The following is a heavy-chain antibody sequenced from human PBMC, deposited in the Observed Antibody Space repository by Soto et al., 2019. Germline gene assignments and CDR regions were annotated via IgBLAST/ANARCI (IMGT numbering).Heavy chain of an antibody. J-gene: IGHJ6*02. Sequence: GGSLRLSCEASGFTFSSYAINWVRQAPGKGLEWVSAISGSGGTTYYADSVKGRFTISRDNSKNTLYLQMNSLRAEDAAVYYCAKDVVGALRFRMDVWGQGTTVTVSS. CDR2: ISGSGGTT. D-gene: IGHD1-26*01. CDR3: AKDVVGALRFRMDV. CDR1: GFTFSSYA. V-gene: IGHV3-23*01.